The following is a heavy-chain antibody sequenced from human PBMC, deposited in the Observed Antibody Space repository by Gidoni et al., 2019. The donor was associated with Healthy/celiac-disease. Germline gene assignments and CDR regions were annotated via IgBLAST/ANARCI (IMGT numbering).Heavy chain of an antibody. CDR2: IDPSDSYT. Sequence: EVQLVQSGAEVKKPGESLRISCKGSGYSFTSYWISWVRQMPGKGLEWMGRIDPSDSYTNYSPSFQGHVTISADKSISTAYLQWSSLKASDTAMYYCARHSGEMYYYGSGSPPGWFDPWGQGTLVTVSS. J-gene: IGHJ5*02. CDR1: GYSFTSYW. CDR3: ARHSGEMYYYGSGSPPGWFDP. D-gene: IGHD3-10*01. V-gene: IGHV5-10-1*01.